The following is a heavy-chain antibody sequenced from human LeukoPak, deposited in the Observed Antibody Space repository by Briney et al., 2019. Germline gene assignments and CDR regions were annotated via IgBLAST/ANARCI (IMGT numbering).Heavy chain of an antibody. V-gene: IGHV3-74*01. CDR2: INSDGSST. CDR1: GFPFSSYW. J-gene: IGHJ4*02. D-gene: IGHD1-26*01. CDR3: ARGYSGTYRFGY. Sequence: GGSLRLSCAASGFPFSSYWMHWVRQAPGKGLVWVSRINSDGSSTSDADSVKGRFTISRDNAKNTLYLQMSSLRAEDTAVYYCARGYSGTYRFGYWGQGTLVTVSS.